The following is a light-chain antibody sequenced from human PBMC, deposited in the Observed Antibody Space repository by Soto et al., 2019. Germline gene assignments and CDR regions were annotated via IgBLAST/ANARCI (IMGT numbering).Light chain of an antibody. CDR1: QSVSSY. CDR3: QQYHNWPPIT. J-gene: IGKJ5*01. Sequence: EFVLTQSPVTLSLSPGERATLSCRASQSVSSYLAWYQQKPGQAPRLLIYDVSTRATDIPARFSGSGSGTEFTLTISSLQSEDSAVYYCQQYHNWPPITFGQGTRLEIK. V-gene: IGKV3D-15*01. CDR2: DVS.